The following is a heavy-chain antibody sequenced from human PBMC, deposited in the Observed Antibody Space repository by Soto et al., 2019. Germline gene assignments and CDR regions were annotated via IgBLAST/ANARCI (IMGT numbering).Heavy chain of an antibody. V-gene: IGHV4-31*03. CDR3: ARTFLWFGEFRVDYYYYMDV. J-gene: IGHJ6*03. Sequence: TLSLTCTVSGCSISSGGYYWSWIRQHPGKGLEWIGYIYYSGSTYYNPSLKSRVTISVDTSKNQFSLKLSSVTAADTAVYYCARTFLWFGEFRVDYYYYMDVWGKGTTVTVSS. CDR2: IYYSGST. CDR1: GCSISSGGYY. D-gene: IGHD3-10*01.